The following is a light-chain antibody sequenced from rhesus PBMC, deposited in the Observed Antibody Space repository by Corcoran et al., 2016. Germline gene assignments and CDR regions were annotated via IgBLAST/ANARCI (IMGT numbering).Light chain of an antibody. V-gene: IGLV2-13*03. J-gene: IGLJ1*01. CDR3: SSYATFNTFT. Sequence: QAAPTQSPSVSGSPGQSVTISCIGTSSEIGGSNRVSWYQLHPGKAPKVLIYEVIKRPSGVSDRFSGSKSGNTASLTISGLQVEDEADYYCSSYATFNTFTFGSGTRLTVL. CDR1: SSEIGGSNR. CDR2: EVI.